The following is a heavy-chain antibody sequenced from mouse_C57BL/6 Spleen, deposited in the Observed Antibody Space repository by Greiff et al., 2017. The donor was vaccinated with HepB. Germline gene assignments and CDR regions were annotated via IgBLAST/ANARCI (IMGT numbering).Heavy chain of an antibody. Sequence: DVKLVESGAELVRPGASVKLSCTASGFNIKDDYMHWVKQRPEQGLEWIGWIDPENGDTEYASKFQGKATITAETSSNTAYLQLSSLTSEDTAVYYCTTGYFDVWGTGTTVTVSS. CDR3: TTGYFDV. J-gene: IGHJ1*03. V-gene: IGHV14-4*01. CDR1: GFNIKDDY. CDR2: IDPENGDT.